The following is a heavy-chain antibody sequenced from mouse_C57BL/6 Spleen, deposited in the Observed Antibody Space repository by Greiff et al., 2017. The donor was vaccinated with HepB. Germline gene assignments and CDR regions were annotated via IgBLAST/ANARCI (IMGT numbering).Heavy chain of an antibody. V-gene: IGHV1-64*01. D-gene: IGHD2-4*01. CDR2: IHPNSGST. Sequence: VKLVESGAELVKPGASVKLSCKASGYTFTSYWMHWVKQRPGQGLEWIGMIHPNSGSTNYNEKFKSKATLTVDKSSSTAYMQLSSLTSEDSAVYYCAKGGYDSVGYAMDYWGQGTSVTVSS. CDR1: GYTFTSYW. J-gene: IGHJ4*01. CDR3: AKGGYDSVGYAMDY.